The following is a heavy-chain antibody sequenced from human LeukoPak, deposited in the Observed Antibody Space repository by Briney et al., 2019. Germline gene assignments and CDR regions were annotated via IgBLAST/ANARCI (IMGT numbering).Heavy chain of an antibody. CDR2: INPSSGGT. Sequence: ASVKVSCKASGYTFTGYYMHWVRQAPGQGLEWMGWINPSSGGTNYAQKFQGRVTMTRDTSISTAYMELSRLRSDDTAVYYCAREGVDYDILTGYYTGSWFDPWGQGTLVTVSS. CDR3: AREGVDYDILTGYYTGSWFDP. CDR1: GYTFTGYY. V-gene: IGHV1-2*02. D-gene: IGHD3-9*01. J-gene: IGHJ5*02.